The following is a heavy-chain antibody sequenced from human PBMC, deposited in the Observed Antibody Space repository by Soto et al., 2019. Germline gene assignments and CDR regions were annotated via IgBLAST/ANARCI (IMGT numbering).Heavy chain of an antibody. J-gene: IGHJ6*02. CDR2: IIPIFGTA. Sequence: SVKVSCKASGGTFSSYAISWVRQAPGQGLEWMGGIIPIFGTANYAQKFQGRVTITVDESTSTAYMELSSLRSEDTAVYYCATRGGDIVVVPAAPPQYYYYGMDVWGQGTTVTVSS. V-gene: IGHV1-69*13. D-gene: IGHD2-2*01. CDR1: GGTFSSYA. CDR3: ATRGGDIVVVPAAPPQYYYYGMDV.